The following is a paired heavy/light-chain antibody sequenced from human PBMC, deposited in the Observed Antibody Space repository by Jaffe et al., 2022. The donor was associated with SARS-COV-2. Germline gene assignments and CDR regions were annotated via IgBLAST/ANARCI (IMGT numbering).Light chain of an antibody. CDR2: LEGSGSY. CDR1: SGHSSYI. CDR3: ETWDSNTSGV. Sequence: QPVLTQSSSASASLGSSVKLTCTLSSGHSSYIIAWHQQQPGKAPRYLMKLEGSGSYNKGSGVPDRFSGSSSGADRYLTISNLQSEDEADYYCETWDSNTSGVFGGGTKLTVL. V-gene: IGLV4-60*03. J-gene: IGLJ3*02.
Heavy chain of an antibody. CDR1: GFTFSNAW. Sequence: EVQLVESGGGLVKPGGSLRLSCAASGFTFSNAWMSWVRQAPGKGLEWVGRIKSKTDGGTTDYAAPVKGRFTISRDDSKNTLYLQMNSLKTEDTAVYYCTTDPDIVVVVAATTLDAFDIWGQGTMVTVSS. V-gene: IGHV3-15*01. D-gene: IGHD2-15*01. J-gene: IGHJ3*02. CDR3: TTDPDIVVVVAATTLDAFDI. CDR2: IKSKTDGGTT.